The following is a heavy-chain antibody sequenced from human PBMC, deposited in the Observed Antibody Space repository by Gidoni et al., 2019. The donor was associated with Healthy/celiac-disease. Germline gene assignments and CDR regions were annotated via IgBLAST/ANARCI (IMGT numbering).Heavy chain of an antibody. D-gene: IGHD2-15*01. CDR1: GFTFRSYA. CDR3: ANIHTVVTHHDAFDI. CDR2: ISYDGSNK. V-gene: IGHV3-30*04. Sequence: QVQLVESGGGVVQPGRSLRLSCAASGFTFRSYAMHWVRQAPGKGLEWVAVISYDGSNKYYADSVKGRFTISRDNSKNTLYLQMNSLRAEDTAVYYCANIHTVVTHHDAFDIWGKGTMVTVSS. J-gene: IGHJ3*02.